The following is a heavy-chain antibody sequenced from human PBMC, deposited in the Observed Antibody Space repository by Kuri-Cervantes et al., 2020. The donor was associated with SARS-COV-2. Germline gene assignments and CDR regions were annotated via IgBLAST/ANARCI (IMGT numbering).Heavy chain of an antibody. CDR1: GGSISSYY. Sequence: SETLSLTCAVSGGSISSYYWSWIRQPPGKGLEWIGYIYYSGSTNYNPSLKSRVTISVDTSKNQFSLKLSSVTAADTAVYYCARAAYCGGDCYYYFDYWGQGTLVTVSS. D-gene: IGHD2-21*01. V-gene: IGHV4-59*01. J-gene: IGHJ4*02. CDR3: ARAAYCGGDCYYYFDY. CDR2: IYYSGST.